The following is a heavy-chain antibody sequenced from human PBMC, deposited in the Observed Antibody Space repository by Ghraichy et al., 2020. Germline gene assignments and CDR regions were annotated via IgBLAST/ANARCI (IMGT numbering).Heavy chain of an antibody. D-gene: IGHD4-11*01. CDR2: IYHSGTT. J-gene: IGHJ6*02. CDR3: ARTNPGLTTALAYYYGMDI. CDR1: GGSVTNGTYY. V-gene: IGHV4-61*01. Sequence: SETLSLTCTVSGGSVTNGTYYWSWIRQPPGKGLEWIGYIYHSGTTNYNSSLTSRVTISVDTSKNQFSLRLTSVTAADTAVYYCARTNPGLTTALAYYYGMDILGQGTTVTVSS.